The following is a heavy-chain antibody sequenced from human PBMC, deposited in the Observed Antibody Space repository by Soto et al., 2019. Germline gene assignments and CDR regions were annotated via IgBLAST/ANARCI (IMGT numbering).Heavy chain of an antibody. CDR3: ARGVGYSGSFEAALDI. D-gene: IGHD1-26*01. J-gene: IGHJ3*02. CDR1: GVSISRRGYY. CDR2: THNSGNS. Sequence: SETLSLTCTVAGVSISRRGYYWSWIRQHPGTGLEWIGYTHNSGNSYYSPSLKSRGTISADTSKNQFSLNVSFVTAPDTAVYYCARGVGYSGSFEAALDIWAQGKTVTVSS. V-gene: IGHV4-31*03.